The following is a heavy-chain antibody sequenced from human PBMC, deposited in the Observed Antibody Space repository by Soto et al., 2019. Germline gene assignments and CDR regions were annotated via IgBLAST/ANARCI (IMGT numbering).Heavy chain of an antibody. J-gene: IGHJ4*02. CDR3: ARDHHRYSGYDYVDY. V-gene: IGHV1-2*02. CDR2: INPNTGDT. CDR1: GYSFTGHY. Sequence: ASVKVSCKASGYSFTGHYIHWVRQTPGQGLEWMGSINPNTGDTKYAQKFEDGVTMARDTSISTAYMEVLRLKSEDTAVYYCARDHHRYSGYDYVDYWGQGTLVTVSS. D-gene: IGHD5-12*01.